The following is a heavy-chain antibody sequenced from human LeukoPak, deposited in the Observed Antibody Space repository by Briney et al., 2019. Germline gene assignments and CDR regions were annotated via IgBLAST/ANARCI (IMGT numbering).Heavy chain of an antibody. Sequence: GGSLRLSCAASGFTFSSYWMHWVRQAPGKGLVWVSRINSDRSSTSYADSVKGRFTISRDNAKNTLYLQMNSLRAEDTAVYYCARGPQWEPFDYWGQGTLVTVSS. CDR2: INSDRSST. CDR1: GFTFSSYW. V-gene: IGHV3-74*01. J-gene: IGHJ4*02. CDR3: ARGPQWEPFDY. D-gene: IGHD1-26*01.